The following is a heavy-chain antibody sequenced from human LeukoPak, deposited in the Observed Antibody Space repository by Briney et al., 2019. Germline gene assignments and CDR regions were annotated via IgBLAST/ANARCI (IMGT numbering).Heavy chain of an antibody. V-gene: IGHV1-69*13. CDR2: IIPISGTA. J-gene: IGHJ6*03. Sequence: ASVKVSCKASGGTFSNYAISWVRQAPGQGLEWMGGIIPISGTANYAQKLQDRVTITADASTSTAYMELSSLRSEDTAVYYCARHDVRMQIYYMDVWGKGTTVIVSS. D-gene: IGHD1-14*01. CDR3: ARHDVRMQIYYMDV. CDR1: GGTFSNYA.